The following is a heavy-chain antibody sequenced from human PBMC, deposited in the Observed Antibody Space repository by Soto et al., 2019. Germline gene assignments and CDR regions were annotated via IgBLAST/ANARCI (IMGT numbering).Heavy chain of an antibody. Sequence: QVQLVQSGAEVKKPGASVKVSCKASGYTFIHYYIHWVRQAPGQGLEWMAIINPNGGSTNYAQKFRGRVTVTSDTSTTTVSMELNSLGSDDTALYFGARSLLQGDFWGQGTLVTVSS. D-gene: IGHD2-21*01. CDR2: INPNGGST. V-gene: IGHV1-46*01. J-gene: IGHJ4*02. CDR3: ARSLLQGDF. CDR1: GYTFIHYY.